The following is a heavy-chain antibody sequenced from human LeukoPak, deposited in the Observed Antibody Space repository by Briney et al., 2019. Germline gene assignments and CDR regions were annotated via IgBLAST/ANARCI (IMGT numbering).Heavy chain of an antibody. J-gene: IGHJ4*02. CDR3: HMVRAGGYFDY. Sequence: PSETLSLTCAVYGGSFSSYYWSFIRQPPGKGLEWIGEINHSGNTNYNPSLKSRLTISIDTSKNHVSLNLSSVTAADTALYYCHMVRAGGYFDYWGQGTLVTVSS. CDR1: GGSFSSYY. D-gene: IGHD3-10*01. CDR2: INHSGNT. V-gene: IGHV4-34*01.